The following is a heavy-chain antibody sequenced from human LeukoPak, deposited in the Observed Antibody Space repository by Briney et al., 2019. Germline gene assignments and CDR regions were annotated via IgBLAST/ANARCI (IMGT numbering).Heavy chain of an antibody. CDR3: ATRRGYSYGLDY. D-gene: IGHD5-18*01. CDR1: GYTLTELS. Sequence: ASVKVSCKVSGYTLTELSMHWVRQAPGKGLEWMGGFDPEDGETIYAQKFQGRVTMTEDTSTDTAYMELSSLRSEDTAVYYRATRRGYSYGLDYWGQGTLVTVSS. J-gene: IGHJ4*02. CDR2: FDPEDGET. V-gene: IGHV1-24*01.